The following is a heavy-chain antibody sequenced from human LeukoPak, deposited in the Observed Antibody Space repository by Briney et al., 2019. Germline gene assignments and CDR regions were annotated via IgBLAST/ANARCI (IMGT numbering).Heavy chain of an antibody. Sequence: GGSLRLSCTASGFTFSTYAMSWVRQAPGKGLEWVSSISETGGGSYYADSMKGRFTISRDNSKNTLYLQMNSLRAEDTALYYCAKAGGYCTNGVCHLIFFDYWGQGTLVTVSS. CDR1: GFTFSTYA. CDR2: ISETGGGS. J-gene: IGHJ4*02. V-gene: IGHV3-23*01. CDR3: AKAGGYCTNGVCHLIFFDY. D-gene: IGHD2-8*01.